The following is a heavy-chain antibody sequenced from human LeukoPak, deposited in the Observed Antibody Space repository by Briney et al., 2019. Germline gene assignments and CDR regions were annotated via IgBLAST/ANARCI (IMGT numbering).Heavy chain of an antibody. Sequence: PSETLSLTCTVSGGSISSYYWSWIRQPAGKGLEWIGRIYTSGSTNYNPSLKSRVTMSVDTSKNQFSLKLSSVTAADMAVYYCAREPALWFGELFSSPYFDYWGQGTLVTVSS. J-gene: IGHJ4*02. V-gene: IGHV4-4*07. D-gene: IGHD3-10*01. CDR2: IYTSGST. CDR3: AREPALWFGELFSSPYFDY. CDR1: GGSISSYY.